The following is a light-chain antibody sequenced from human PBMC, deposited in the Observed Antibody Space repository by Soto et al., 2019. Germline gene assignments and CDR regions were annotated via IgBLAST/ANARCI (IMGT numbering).Light chain of an antibody. Sequence: QSVLTQPPSASGTPGQRVTISCSGSSSNIGSNTVNWYQQLPGTAPKLLNYSNNQRPSGVPDRFSGSKSGTSASLAISGLQSDYEADYYCAAWDDSLNGPWVFGGGTKLTV. CDR1: SSNIGSNT. J-gene: IGLJ3*02. V-gene: IGLV1-44*01. CDR3: AAWDDSLNGPWV. CDR2: SNN.